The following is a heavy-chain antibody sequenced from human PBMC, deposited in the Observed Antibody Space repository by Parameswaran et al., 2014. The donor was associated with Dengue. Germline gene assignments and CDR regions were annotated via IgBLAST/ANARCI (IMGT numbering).Heavy chain of an antibody. V-gene: IGHV6-1*01. Sequence: WIRQSPSRGLEWLGRTYYRSKWYNDYAVSVKSRITINPDTSKNQFSLQLNSVTPEDTAVYYCARDRSISAGTGGVDYWGQGTLVTVSS. CDR2: TYYRSKWYN. CDR3: ARDRSISAGTGGVDY. D-gene: IGHD2-15*01. J-gene: IGHJ4*02.